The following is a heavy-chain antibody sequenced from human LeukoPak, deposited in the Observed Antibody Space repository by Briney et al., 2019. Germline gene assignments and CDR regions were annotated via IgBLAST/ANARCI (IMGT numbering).Heavy chain of an antibody. Sequence: GASVKVSCKASGYTFTSYYMHWVRQAPGQGLEWMGIINPSGGSTSYAQKFQGRVTMTRDTSTSTVYMELSSLRSEDTAVCYCARASGFLVVDYWGQGTLVTVSS. CDR1: GYTFTSYY. CDR3: ARASGFLVVDY. CDR2: INPSGGST. D-gene: IGHD5-12*01. V-gene: IGHV1-46*01. J-gene: IGHJ4*02.